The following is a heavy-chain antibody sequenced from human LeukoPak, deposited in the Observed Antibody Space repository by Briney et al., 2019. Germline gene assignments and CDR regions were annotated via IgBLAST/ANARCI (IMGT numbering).Heavy chain of an antibody. CDR2: IIPILGIA. CDR3: AGLTYYYDSSGYLLNY. V-gene: IGHV1-69*04. J-gene: IGHJ4*02. D-gene: IGHD3-22*01. Sequence: SVKVSCKASGGTFSSYAISWVRQAPGQGLEWMGRIIPILGIANYAQKFQGRVTITADKSTSTAYMELSSLRSEDTAVYYCAGLTYYYDSSGYLLNYWGQGTLVTVSS. CDR1: GGTFSSYA.